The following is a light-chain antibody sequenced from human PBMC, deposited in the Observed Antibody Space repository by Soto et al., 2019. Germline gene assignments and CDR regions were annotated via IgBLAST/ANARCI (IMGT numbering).Light chain of an antibody. CDR2: EVS. Sequence: QSALTQPASVSGSPGQSITISCTGTSSDVGGYNYVSWYQQHPGKAPKLMIYEVSNRPSGVSNRFSGSKSGNTASRTISGLQAEDEADYYCRSYTSSSTWVFGGGPKLTVL. CDR3: RSYTSSSTWV. J-gene: IGLJ3*02. CDR1: SSDVGGYNY. V-gene: IGLV2-14*01.